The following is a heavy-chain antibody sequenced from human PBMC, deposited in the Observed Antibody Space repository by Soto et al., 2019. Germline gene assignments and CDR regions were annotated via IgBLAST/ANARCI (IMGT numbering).Heavy chain of an antibody. D-gene: IGHD4-4*01. CDR1: GFTFSSYA. CDR3: TRGLSVTTRLWYYYYMDV. CDR2: IRSKAYGGTT. V-gene: IGHV3-49*04. Sequence: SGGSLRLSCAASGFTFSSYAMSWVRQAPGKGLEWVGFIRSKAYGGTTEYAASVKGRFTISRDDSKTIASLQMNSLKTEDTAVYYCTRGLSVTTRLWYYYYMDVWGKGTTVTVSS. J-gene: IGHJ6*03.